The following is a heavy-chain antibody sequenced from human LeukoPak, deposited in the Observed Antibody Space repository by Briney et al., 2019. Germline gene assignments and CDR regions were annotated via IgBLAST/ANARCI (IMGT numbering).Heavy chain of an antibody. Sequence: SETLSLTCTVSGGSIRTSSHYWGWIRQSPGKGLEYIGSIYYSGGTNYNPSLKSRVTISVDTSKNHFSLKLRSVTAADTAVYYCARGGWTGEWEFWGQGTLVSVSS. D-gene: IGHD3/OR15-3a*01. CDR1: GGSIRTSSHY. CDR2: IYYSGGT. CDR3: ARGGWTGEWEF. V-gene: IGHV4-39*02. J-gene: IGHJ4*02.